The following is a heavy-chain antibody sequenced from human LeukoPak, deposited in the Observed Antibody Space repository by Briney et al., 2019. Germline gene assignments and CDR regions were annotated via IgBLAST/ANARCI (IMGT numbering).Heavy chain of an antibody. CDR2: INTDTGNP. D-gene: IGHD3-10*01. Sequence: ASVKVSCKASGYTFTSYAMNWVRQAPGQGLEWMGWINTDTGNPTYAQGFTGRFVFSLDTSVSTAYLQISSLKAEDTAVYYCARGYTMVRGVIIDIWGQGTMVTVSS. J-gene: IGHJ3*02. V-gene: IGHV7-4-1*02. CDR1: GYTFTSYA. CDR3: ARGYTMVRGVIIDI.